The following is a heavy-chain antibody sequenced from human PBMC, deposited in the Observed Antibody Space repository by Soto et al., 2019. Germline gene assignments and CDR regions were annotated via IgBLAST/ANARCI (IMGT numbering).Heavy chain of an antibody. D-gene: IGHD3-10*01. V-gene: IGHV4-34*01. CDR1: GGSFSGYY. J-gene: IGHJ6*02. CDR3: ARSGITMVRGVIRGYYYYGMDV. Sequence: PSETLSLTCAVYGGSFSGYYWSWIRQPPGKGLEWIGEINHSGSTNYNPSLKSRVTISVDTSKNQFSLKLSSVTAADTAVYYCARSGITMVRGVIRGYYYYGMDVWGQGTTVTVSS. CDR2: INHSGST.